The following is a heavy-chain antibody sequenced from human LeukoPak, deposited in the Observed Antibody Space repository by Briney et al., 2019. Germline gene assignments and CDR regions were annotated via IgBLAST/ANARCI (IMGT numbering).Heavy chain of an antibody. D-gene: IGHD4-23*01. CDR2: INHSGST. V-gene: IGHV4-34*01. Sequence: SETLSLTCAVYGGSFSGYYWSWIRQPPGKGLEWIGEINHSGSTNYNPSLKSRVTISVDTSKNQFSLKLSSVTAADTAVYYCASRRPRRSPGGYWGQGTLVTVSS. J-gene: IGHJ4*02. CDR3: ASRRPRRSPGGY. CDR1: GGSFSGYY.